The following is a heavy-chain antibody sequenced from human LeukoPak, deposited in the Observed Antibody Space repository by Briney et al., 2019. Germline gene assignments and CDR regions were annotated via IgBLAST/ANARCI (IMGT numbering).Heavy chain of an antibody. D-gene: IGHD5-18*01. J-gene: IGHJ4*02. Sequence: GRSLRLSCAASGFTFSSYGMHWVRQAPGKGLEWVSVIYSGGSTYYADSVKGRFTISRDNSKNTLYLQMNSLRAEDTAVYYCARVHTAMVTFDYWGQGTLVTVSS. V-gene: IGHV3-53*01. CDR1: GFTFSSYG. CDR2: IYSGGST. CDR3: ARVHTAMVTFDY.